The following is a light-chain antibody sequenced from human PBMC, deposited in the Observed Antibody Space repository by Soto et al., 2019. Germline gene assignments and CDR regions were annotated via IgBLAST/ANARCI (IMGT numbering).Light chain of an antibody. CDR1: QNINTY. V-gene: IGKV3-11*01. Sequence: EIVLTQSPATLSLSPGESATLSCRASQNINTYLAWYQQKPGQPPRVLMFDASNRASGTPARFSGTGSGTDFPLTISSLEPEDFGVYYCQQRTDWPPLTFGGGTNVQIK. CDR2: DAS. J-gene: IGKJ4*01. CDR3: QQRTDWPPLT.